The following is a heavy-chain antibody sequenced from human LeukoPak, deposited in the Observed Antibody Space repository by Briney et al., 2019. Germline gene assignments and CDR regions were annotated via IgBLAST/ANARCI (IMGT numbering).Heavy chain of an antibody. CDR1: GGSISSGGYS. CDR2: IYHSGST. CDR3: AIQWLTSFDY. J-gene: IGHJ4*02. D-gene: IGHD3-22*01. V-gene: IGHV4-30-2*01. Sequence: SETLSLTCAVSGGSISSGGYSWSWIRQPPGKGLEWIGYIYHSGSTYYNPSLKSRVTISVDRSKNQFSLKLSSVTAADTAVYYCAIQWLTSFDYWGQGTLITVSS.